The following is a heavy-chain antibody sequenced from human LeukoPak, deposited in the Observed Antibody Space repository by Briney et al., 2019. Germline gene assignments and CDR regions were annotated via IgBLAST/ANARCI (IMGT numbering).Heavy chain of an antibody. CDR1: GGSISSGGYY. V-gene: IGHV4-31*03. D-gene: IGHD1-1*01. J-gene: IGHJ6*02. CDR3: ARDERFYGMDV. CDR2: IYCSGST. Sequence: SETLSLTCTVSGGSISSGGYYWSWIRQHPGKGLEWIGYIYCSGSTYYNPSLKSRVTISVDTSKNQFSLKLSSVTAADTAVYYCARDERFYGMDVWGQGTTVTVSS.